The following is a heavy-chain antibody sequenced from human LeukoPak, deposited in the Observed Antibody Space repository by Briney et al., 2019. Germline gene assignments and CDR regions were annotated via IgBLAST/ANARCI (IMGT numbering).Heavy chain of an antibody. CDR3: AKDGEGGAAAGTIDY. Sequence: GGSLRLSCAASGFTFSDYRMNWVRQAPGKGLEWISYISNDLSTIHYAASVKGRFTISRDNARNSLYLQMDSLRAEDTAVYYCAKDGEGGAAAGTIDYWGQGTLVTVSS. J-gene: IGHJ4*02. CDR2: ISNDLSTI. CDR1: GFTFSDYR. V-gene: IGHV3-48*04. D-gene: IGHD6-13*01.